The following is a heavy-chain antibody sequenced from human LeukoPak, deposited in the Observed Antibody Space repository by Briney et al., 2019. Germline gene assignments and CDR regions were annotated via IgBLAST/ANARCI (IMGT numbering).Heavy chain of an antibody. CDR2: VHSGGST. V-gene: IGHV3-66*02. CDR3: ARLIYDSSGYYYDH. J-gene: IGHJ5*02. D-gene: IGHD3-22*01. CDR1: AFTVSGNY. Sequence: PGGSLRLSCAASAFTVSGNYMSWVRQAPGKGLEWVSVVHSGGSTYYADSVKGRFTISRDSTKNTLFLQMNSLRAEDTAAYYCARLIYDSSGYYYDHWGQGTLVTVSS.